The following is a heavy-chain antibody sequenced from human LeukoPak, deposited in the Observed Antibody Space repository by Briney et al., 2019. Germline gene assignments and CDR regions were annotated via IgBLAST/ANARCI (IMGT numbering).Heavy chain of an antibody. J-gene: IGHJ6*02. CDR1: GYTFTTYG. CDR2: ISTDNGDT. CDR3: ARETYYDILTGRPYYYYGMDV. Sequence: ASVKVSCKSSGYTFTTYGITWVRQAPGQGLEWMGWISTDNGDTNYAQKLQGRVTMTTDTSTSTAYMELRSLRSDDTAVYYCARETYYDILTGRPYYYYGMDVWGQGTTVTVSS. D-gene: IGHD3-9*01. V-gene: IGHV1-18*01.